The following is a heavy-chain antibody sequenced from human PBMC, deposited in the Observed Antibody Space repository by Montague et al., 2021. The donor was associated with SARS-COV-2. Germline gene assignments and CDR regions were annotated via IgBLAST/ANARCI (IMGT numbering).Heavy chain of an antibody. CDR3: ARDRGEIYGGNSAWFDP. D-gene: IGHD4-23*01. CDR2: FYYSGGS. CDR1: GASISTGSDY. V-gene: IGHV4-61*03. J-gene: IGHJ5*02. Sequence: SETLSLTCTVSGASISTGSDYWTWIRQRPGRGLEWIGNFYYSGGSTYNPSLKSRVSISADTSKNLFSLTLKSVTASDTAVYYCARDRGEIYGGNSAWFDPWGQGTLVTVSS.